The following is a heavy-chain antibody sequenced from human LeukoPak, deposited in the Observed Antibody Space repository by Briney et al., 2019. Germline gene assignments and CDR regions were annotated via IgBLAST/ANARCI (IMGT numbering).Heavy chain of an antibody. Sequence: ASVKVSCKASGYNFTGYCMHWVRQVPGQGLEWMGRLNPNSGGTDYAQKFQGRVTMTRYKSITTAYMELSRLRYDDTAVYYCARGLVDYDILTGYYNYYYYGMDVWGQGTTVTVSS. J-gene: IGHJ6*02. CDR3: ARGLVDYDILTGYYNYYYYGMDV. D-gene: IGHD3-9*01. CDR1: GYNFTGYC. CDR2: LNPNSGGT. V-gene: IGHV1-2*06.